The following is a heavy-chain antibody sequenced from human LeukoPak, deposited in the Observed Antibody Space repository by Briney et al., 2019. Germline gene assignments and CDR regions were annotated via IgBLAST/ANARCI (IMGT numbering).Heavy chain of an antibody. CDR3: ARQAGHRDFWSGFDY. Sequence: SETLSLTCTVSGGSISSYYWSWIRQPPGKGLEWIGYIYYSGSTNYNPSLKSRVTISVDTSKNQFSLKLSSVTAADTAVYYCARQAGHRDFWSGFDYWGQGTLVTVSS. J-gene: IGHJ4*02. D-gene: IGHD3-3*01. V-gene: IGHV4-59*08. CDR1: GGSISSYY. CDR2: IYYSGST.